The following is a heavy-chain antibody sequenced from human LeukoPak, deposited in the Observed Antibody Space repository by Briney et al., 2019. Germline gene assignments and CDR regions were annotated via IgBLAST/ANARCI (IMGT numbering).Heavy chain of an antibody. D-gene: IGHD2-21*01. CDR3: AKDPPRFWVIAMDAFDI. Sequence: GGSLRLSCAASGFTFSSYAMSWVRQAPGKGLEWVSAISGSGGSTYYADSVKGRFTISRDNSKNTLYLQMNSLRAEDTAVYYCAKDPPRFWVIAMDAFDIWGQGTMVTVSS. J-gene: IGHJ3*02. V-gene: IGHV3-23*01. CDR2: ISGSGGST. CDR1: GFTFSSYA.